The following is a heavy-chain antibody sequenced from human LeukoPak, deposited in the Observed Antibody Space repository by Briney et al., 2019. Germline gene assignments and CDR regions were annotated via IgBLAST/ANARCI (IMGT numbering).Heavy chain of an antibody. Sequence: GGSLRLSCAASGFTFSSYWMHWVRQAPGKGLVCVSRINTDGTSTSYADSVKGRFTISRDNAKNTVDLQMNSLRGEDTAVYYCARDAGDCGGDCPRWFDPWGQGTLVTVSS. CDR1: GFTFSSYW. J-gene: IGHJ5*02. D-gene: IGHD2-21*02. CDR2: INTDGTST. CDR3: ARDAGDCGGDCPRWFDP. V-gene: IGHV3-74*01.